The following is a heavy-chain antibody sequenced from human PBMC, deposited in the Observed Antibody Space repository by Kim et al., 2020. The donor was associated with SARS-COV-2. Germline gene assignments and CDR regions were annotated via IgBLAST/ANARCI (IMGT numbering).Heavy chain of an antibody. CDR3: ARDIGAVVKATVTT. CDR2: ISSSSSYI. D-gene: IGHD4-17*01. J-gene: IGHJ4*02. CDR1: GFTFSSYS. V-gene: IGHV3-21*01. Sequence: GGSLRLSCAASGFTFSSYSMNWVRQAPGKGLEWVSSISSSSSYIYYADSVKGRFTISRDNAKNSLYLQMNSLRAEDTAVYYCARDIGAVVKATVTTWGQGTLVTVSS.